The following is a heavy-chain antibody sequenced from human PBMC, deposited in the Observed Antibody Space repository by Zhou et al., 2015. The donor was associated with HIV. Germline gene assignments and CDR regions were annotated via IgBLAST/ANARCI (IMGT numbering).Heavy chain of an antibody. V-gene: IGHV1-69*18. Sequence: QVYLVQSGAEVKKPGSSVKVSCKASGGTFGTYAITWVRQAPGRGLEWVGKIVPLFGTTTYAQRFPGRVAITADDSTGIVYMELSSLRSEDSAMYYCARDRGGARPDWRYFDLWGRGTLVSVSS. CDR2: IVPLFGTT. D-gene: IGHD3-16*01. J-gene: IGHJ2*01. CDR3: ARDRGGARPDWRYFDL. CDR1: GGTFGTYA.